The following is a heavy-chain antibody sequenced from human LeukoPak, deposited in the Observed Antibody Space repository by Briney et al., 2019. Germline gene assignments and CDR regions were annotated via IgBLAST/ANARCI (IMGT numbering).Heavy chain of an antibody. D-gene: IGHD5-12*01. V-gene: IGHV1-18*01. CDR2: ISAYNGNT. J-gene: IGHJ5*02. CDR1: GYTFTSYG. Sequence: ASVKVSCKASGYTFTSYGISWVRQAPGQGLEWMGWISAYNGNTNYAQKLQGRVTMTTDTSTSTAYMELRSLRSDDTAVCYCASYSGYDGGLDPWGQGILVTVPS. CDR3: ASYSGYDGGLDP.